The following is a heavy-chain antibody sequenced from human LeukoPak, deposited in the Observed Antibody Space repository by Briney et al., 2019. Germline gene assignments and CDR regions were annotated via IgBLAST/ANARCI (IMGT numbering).Heavy chain of an antibody. CDR1: GGTFSSYA. J-gene: IGHJ3*02. CDR2: IIPIFGTA. Sequence: EASVKVSCKASGGTFSSYAISWVRQAPRQGLEWMGVIIPIFGTANYAQKFQGRVTITTDESTSTAYMELSSLRSEDTAVYYCARQAYSGYSSSWWAFDIWGQGTMVTVSS. V-gene: IGHV1-69*05. CDR3: ARQAYSGYSSSWWAFDI. D-gene: IGHD6-13*01.